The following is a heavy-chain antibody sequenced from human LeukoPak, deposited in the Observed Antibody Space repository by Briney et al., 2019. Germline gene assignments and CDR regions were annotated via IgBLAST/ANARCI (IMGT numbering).Heavy chain of an antibody. J-gene: IGHJ5*02. D-gene: IGHD2-2*01. CDR1: GGTFSNYA. V-gene: IGHV1-69*04. CDR3: ARDGGSCSTGTCYKWFDP. Sequence: ASVKVSCKASGGTFSNYAINWVRQAPGQGLEWMGRIIPILGIANYAQKFQGRVTITADKSTSTAYMELSNLRSEDTAVYYCARDGGSCSTGTCYKWFDPWGQVTVVSVSS. CDR2: IIPILGIA.